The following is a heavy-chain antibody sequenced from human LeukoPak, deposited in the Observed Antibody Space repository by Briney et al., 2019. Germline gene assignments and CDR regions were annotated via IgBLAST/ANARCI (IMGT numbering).Heavy chain of an antibody. J-gene: IGHJ4*02. Sequence: GGSLRLSCAASGFTFSSYGMSWVRQTPGKGLEWVSVIRGSGVYTLYADSVKGRLTISRDNSKNTLYLKMNTLRAEDTAIYFCATKTSRTYGYFEYWGQGTLVTVSS. V-gene: IGHV3-23*01. CDR3: ATKTSRTYGYFEY. CDR2: IRGSGVYT. D-gene: IGHD2-2*01. CDR1: GFTFSSYG.